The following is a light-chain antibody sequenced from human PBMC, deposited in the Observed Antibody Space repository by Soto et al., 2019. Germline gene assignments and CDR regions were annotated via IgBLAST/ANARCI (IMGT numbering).Light chain of an antibody. CDR1: SSDVGNYNL. V-gene: IGLV2-14*02. J-gene: IGLJ1*01. CDR2: EGS. CDR3: SSYTTSSSPCV. Sequence: QSVLTQPASVSGSPGQSITISCTGTSSDVGNYNLVSWYQQHPGKAPKLMIYEGSKRPSGVSNRFSGSKSGNTASLTISILQAEDEADYYCSSYTTSSSPCVFGTGTKVTV.